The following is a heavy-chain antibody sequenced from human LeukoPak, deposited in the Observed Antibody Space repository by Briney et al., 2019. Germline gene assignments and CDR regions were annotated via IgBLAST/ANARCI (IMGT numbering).Heavy chain of an antibody. V-gene: IGHV3-23*01. CDR3: AKGLREYDFWSGYAT. Sequence: SGGSLRLSCAASGFTFSSYAMMWVRQAPGKGLDWVSTISVSGGSPNYADSVRGRFTISRDNSKNTLFLQMNSLRAEDTALYHCAKGLREYDFWSGYATWGQGTLVTVSS. CDR2: ISVSGGSP. D-gene: IGHD3-3*01. J-gene: IGHJ5*02. CDR1: GFTFSSYA.